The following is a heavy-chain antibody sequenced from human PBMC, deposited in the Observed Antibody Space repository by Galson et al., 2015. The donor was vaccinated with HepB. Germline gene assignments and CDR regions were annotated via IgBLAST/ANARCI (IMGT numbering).Heavy chain of an antibody. CDR3: ARVAVTTWGYWYFDL. J-gene: IGHJ2*01. Sequence: SLRLSCAASGFTFSDYYMSWIRQAPGKGLEWVSYISSSGSTIYYADSVKGRFTISRDNAKNSLYLQMNSLRAEDTAVYYCARVAVTTWGYWYFDLWGRGTLVTVSS. CDR1: GFTFSDYY. V-gene: IGHV3-11*01. CDR2: ISSSGSTI. D-gene: IGHD4-11*01.